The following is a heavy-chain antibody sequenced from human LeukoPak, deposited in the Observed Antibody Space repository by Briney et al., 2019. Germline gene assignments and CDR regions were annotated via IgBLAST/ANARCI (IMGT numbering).Heavy chain of an antibody. V-gene: IGHV4-39*01. CDR2: IHYSGNT. Sequence: SETLSLTCTVSGGSISSSSLYWGWIRQPPGKGLEWIGSIHYSGNTYYNPSLKSRVTISVDTSESQFSLKLTSVTAADTAVYYCDSSGMFSVQYLNAIDDRGKGILVTVSS. CDR3: DSSGMFSVQYLNAIDD. CDR1: GGSISSSSLY. J-gene: IGHJ4*02. D-gene: IGHD6-19*01.